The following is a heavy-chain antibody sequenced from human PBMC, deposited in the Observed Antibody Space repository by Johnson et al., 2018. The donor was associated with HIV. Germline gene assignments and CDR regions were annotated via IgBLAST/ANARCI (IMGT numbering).Heavy chain of an antibody. V-gene: IGHV3-66*01. D-gene: IGHD6-19*01. J-gene: IGHJ3*02. Sequence: VQLVESGGGLAQPGGSLRLSCAASGFTVSRNYMSWVRQAPGKGLEWVSVIYSGGSTYYADSVKGRFTISRDNSKNSLYLQMNSLRAEDTALYYCAKSSGWYLDAFDIWGQGTMVTVSS. CDR3: AKSSGWYLDAFDI. CDR2: IYSGGST. CDR1: GFTVSRNY.